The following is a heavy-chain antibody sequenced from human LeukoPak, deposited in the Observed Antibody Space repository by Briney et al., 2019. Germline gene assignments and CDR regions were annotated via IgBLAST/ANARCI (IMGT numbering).Heavy chain of an antibody. CDR2: IYSGGNT. D-gene: IGHD3-22*01. CDR3: ARRAGDYSHPYDY. V-gene: IGHV3-53*01. J-gene: IGHJ4*02. Sequence: GGTLRLSCAASGLTVSSNCMSWVRQAPGKGLEWVSFIYSGGNTYYADSVKGRFTISRDNSKNTVHLQMNSLRAEDTAMYYCARRAGDYSHPYDYWGQGTLVTVSS. CDR1: GLTVSSNC.